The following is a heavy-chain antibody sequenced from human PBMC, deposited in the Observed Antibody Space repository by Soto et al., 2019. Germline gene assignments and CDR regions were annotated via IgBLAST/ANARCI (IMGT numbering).Heavy chain of an antibody. CDR2: IIPIFGTA. J-gene: IGHJ5*02. CDR1: GGTFSSYA. CDR3: AGDYCSGGSCYRGWFDP. Sequence: VKVSCKASGGTFSSYAISWVRQAPGQGLEWMGGIIPIFGTANYAQKFQGRVTITADESTSTAYMELSSLRSEDTAVYYCAGDYCSGGSCYRGWFDPWGQGTLVTVSS. V-gene: IGHV1-69*01. D-gene: IGHD2-15*01.